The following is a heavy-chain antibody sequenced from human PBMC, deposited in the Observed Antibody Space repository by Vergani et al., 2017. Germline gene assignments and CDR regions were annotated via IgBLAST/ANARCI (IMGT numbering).Heavy chain of an antibody. CDR2: ISSSSSYT. V-gene: IGHV3-11*05. J-gene: IGHJ6*02. Sequence: QVQLVESGGGLVKPGGSLRLSCAASGFTFSDYYMSWIRQAPGKGLEWVSYISSSSSYTNYADSVKGRFIISSDNAKNSLYQQMNSLRAEDTAVYSCAGVCTNGACAKNYYYGMDVWGQGTTVTVSS. CDR3: AGVCTNGACAKNYYYGMDV. D-gene: IGHD2-8*01. CDR1: GFTFSDYY.